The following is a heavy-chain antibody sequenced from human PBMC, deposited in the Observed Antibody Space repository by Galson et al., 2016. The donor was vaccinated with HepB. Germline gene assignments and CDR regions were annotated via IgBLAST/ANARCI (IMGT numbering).Heavy chain of an antibody. J-gene: IGHJ4*02. CDR2: VSSGGDDT. D-gene: IGHD2-2*01. CDR1: GFTFSNYH. Sequence: SLRLSCAASGFTFSNYHMNWLRQPQGKGLEWVSFVSSGGDDTHYTDSVRGRFTVSRDNAKDTLYLQMDNLRAEDTATYYCAKDHGYCRSTRGGDCHSDRLGWGLGTLVTVSS. V-gene: IGHV3-23*01. CDR3: AKDHGYCRSTRGGDCHSDRLG.